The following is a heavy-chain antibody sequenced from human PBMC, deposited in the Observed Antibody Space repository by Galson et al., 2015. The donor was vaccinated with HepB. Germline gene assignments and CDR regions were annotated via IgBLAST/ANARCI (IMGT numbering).Heavy chain of an antibody. V-gene: IGHV1-69*02. CDR1: GGTFSSYT. J-gene: IGHJ4*02. CDR3: ARVRYSSGWLNNYYFDY. CDR2: IIPILGIA. D-gene: IGHD6-19*01. Sequence: SVKVSCKASGGTFSSYTISWVRQAPGQGLEWMGRIIPILGIANYAQKFQGRVTITADKSTSTAYMELSSLRSEDTAVYYCARVRYSSGWLNNYYFDYWGQGTLVTVSS.